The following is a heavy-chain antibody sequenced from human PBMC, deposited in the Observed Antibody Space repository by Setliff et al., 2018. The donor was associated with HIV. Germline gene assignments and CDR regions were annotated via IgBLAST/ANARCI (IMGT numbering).Heavy chain of an antibody. V-gene: IGHV3-73*01. CDR3: ARNPHDYGDYAMIETDY. D-gene: IGHD4-17*01. CDR2: IKTKPNSYAT. J-gene: IGHJ4*02. CDR1: GFTFSGSA. Sequence: PGGSLRLSCSASGFTFSGSALHWVRQASGKGLEWVGRIKTKPNSYATAHAESVKGRFTISRDDSQNTAYLQMNSLRTEDTAVYYCARNPHDYGDYAMIETDYWGQGTLVTVSS.